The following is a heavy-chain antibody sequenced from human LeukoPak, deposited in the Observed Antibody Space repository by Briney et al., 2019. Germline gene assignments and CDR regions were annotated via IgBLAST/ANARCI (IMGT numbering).Heavy chain of an antibody. J-gene: IGHJ1*01. D-gene: IGHD3-10*01. CDR1: GFTFSNAW. V-gene: IGHV3-15*01. CDR2: IRSKTDGGTT. CDR3: AHFGSAEYFQD. Sequence: GGSLRLSCGTSGFTFSNAWMSWVRQAPGKGLEWVGRIRSKTDGGTTDYAAPVKGRFTISRDDAKNTLYLQMNSLKTEDTAVYYCAHFGSAEYFQDWGQGTLVTVSS.